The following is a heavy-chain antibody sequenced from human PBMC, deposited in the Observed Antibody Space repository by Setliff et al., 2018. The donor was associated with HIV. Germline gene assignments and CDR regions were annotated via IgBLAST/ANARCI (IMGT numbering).Heavy chain of an antibody. D-gene: IGHD7-27*01. J-gene: IGHJ4*02. CDR2: ISYHERDT. V-gene: IGHV3-30*18. Sequence: GGSLRLSCGASGFTFSNYGMQWVRQAPGKGLEWVAIISYHERDTFYADSVKGRFTISRDNSKNTLYLQMNSLGDEDTAVYYCTKPHFQTGDIRYYFDLWGQGTLVTVSS. CDR3: TKPHFQTGDIRYYFDL. CDR1: GFTFSNYG.